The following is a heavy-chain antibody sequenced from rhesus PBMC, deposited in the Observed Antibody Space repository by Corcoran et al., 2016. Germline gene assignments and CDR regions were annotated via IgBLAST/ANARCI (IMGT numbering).Heavy chain of an antibody. V-gene: IGHV4S7*01. J-gene: IGHJ4*01. CDR3: ARQGYSSGWAYFDY. D-gene: IGHD6-31*01. Sequence: QVQLQESGPGLVKPSETLSLTCAVSGGSISGGYGWSWIRQPPGKGLEWIGHIFGSIGGTYYTPSLKSRVTISRDTSKNQFSLKLSSVTAADTAVYYCARQGYSSGWAYFDYWGQGVLVTVSS. CDR2: IFGSIGGT. CDR1: GGSISGGYG.